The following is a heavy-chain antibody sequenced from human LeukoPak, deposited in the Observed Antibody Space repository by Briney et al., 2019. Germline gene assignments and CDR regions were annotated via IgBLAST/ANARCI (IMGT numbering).Heavy chain of an antibody. CDR3: ARAGSSAWYYFDY. CDR1: GFTVSSNY. V-gene: IGHV3-66*01. D-gene: IGHD6-19*01. Sequence: PGGSLRLSCAASGFTVSSNYMTWVRQAPGKGLEWVSVIYSGGSTYYADSVKGRFTISRDNSKSTLYLQMNSLRAEDTAVYYCARAGSSAWYYFDYWGQGTLVTVSS. CDR2: IYSGGST. J-gene: IGHJ4*02.